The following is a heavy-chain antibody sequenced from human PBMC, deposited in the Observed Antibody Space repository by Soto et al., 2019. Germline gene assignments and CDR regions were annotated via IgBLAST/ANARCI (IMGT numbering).Heavy chain of an antibody. CDR1: GYTFTSYA. V-gene: IGHV1-3*01. D-gene: IGHD4-4*01. CDR3: ASSYSIYALFDYYYSGMDV. J-gene: IGHJ6*02. CDR2: INAGNGNT. Sequence: QVQLVQSGAEVKKPGASVKVSCKASGYTFTSYAMHWVRQAPGQRLEWMGWINAGNGNTKCSQKFQGRVTITRDTAARPAYRELSSLRSEDTAVYYCASSYSIYALFDYYYSGMDVWGHGTTVTVSS.